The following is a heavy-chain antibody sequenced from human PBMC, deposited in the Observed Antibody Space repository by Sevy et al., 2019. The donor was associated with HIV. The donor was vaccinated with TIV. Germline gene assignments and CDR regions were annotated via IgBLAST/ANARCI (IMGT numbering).Heavy chain of an antibody. V-gene: IGHV3-48*01. Sequence: GGSLRLSCAASGFTFSSYSMNWVRQAPGKGLEWVSYISSSSSTIYYADSVKGRFTISRDNAKNSLYLQMNSLRAGDTAVYYCARVGIVVGGAFDIWGQGTMVTVSS. CDR3: ARVGIVVGGAFDI. CDR2: ISSSSSTI. J-gene: IGHJ3*02. D-gene: IGHD2-15*01. CDR1: GFTFSSYS.